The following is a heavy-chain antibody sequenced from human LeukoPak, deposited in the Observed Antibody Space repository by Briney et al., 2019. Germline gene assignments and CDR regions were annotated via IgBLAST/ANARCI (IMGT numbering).Heavy chain of an antibody. J-gene: IGHJ5*02. V-gene: IGHV4-39*01. Sequence: SETLSLTCTVSGGSISSTSYYWGWIRQPPGKGLEWIGSIFSSGNTYDNPSLKSRGTISVDTSKNQFSLKLSSVTAADTAVYYCARAYFSSWYMNWFDPWGQGTLVTVSS. D-gene: IGHD6-13*01. CDR3: ARAYFSSWYMNWFDP. CDR1: GGSISSTSYY. CDR2: IFSSGNT.